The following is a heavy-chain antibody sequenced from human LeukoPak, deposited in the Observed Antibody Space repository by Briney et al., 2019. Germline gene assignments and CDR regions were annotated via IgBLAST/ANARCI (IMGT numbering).Heavy chain of an antibody. V-gene: IGHV1-8*01. CDR3: ARRVGSGWPVQH. CDR2: MNPNSGNT. Sequence: GASVKVSCKASGYTSSSYGINWVRQATGQGLEWMGWMNPNSGNTGYAQKFQGRLNMTRNTSIDTAYMELSSLRSDDTAVYYCARRVGSGWPVQHWGQGTLVTVSS. CDR1: GYTSSSYG. J-gene: IGHJ1*01. D-gene: IGHD6-19*01.